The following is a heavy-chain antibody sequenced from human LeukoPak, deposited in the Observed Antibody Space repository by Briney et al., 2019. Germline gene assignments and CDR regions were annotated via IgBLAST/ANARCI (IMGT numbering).Heavy chain of an antibody. J-gene: IGHJ4*02. CDR1: GFTFTNYA. CDR3: AEGPPRTLAGNFDY. CDR2: ITTGGGST. Sequence: GGSQRLSCAASGFTFTNYAMTWVRQAPGKGLEWVSSITTGGGSTYYADSVKGRFTISRDNSKNTLYLQMNSLRAEDTAVYYCAEGPPRTLAGNFDYWGQGTPVNGS. V-gene: IGHV3-23*01. D-gene: IGHD2-2*01.